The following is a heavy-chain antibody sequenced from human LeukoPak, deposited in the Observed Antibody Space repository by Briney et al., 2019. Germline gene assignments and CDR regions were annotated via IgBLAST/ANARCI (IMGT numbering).Heavy chain of an antibody. CDR1: GFTFSSYA. CDR2: IWYDGRKK. J-gene: IGHJ3*02. V-gene: IGHV3-33*08. D-gene: IGHD2-21*02. Sequence: QTGGSLRLSCAASGFTFSSYAMNWVRQAPGKGLEWVVVIWYDGRKKYYVDSVKGRFTISRDNSKNTLYLQMDSLRAEDTALYYCARGRYCGGDCLGAFDIWGQGTMVTVSS. CDR3: ARGRYCGGDCLGAFDI.